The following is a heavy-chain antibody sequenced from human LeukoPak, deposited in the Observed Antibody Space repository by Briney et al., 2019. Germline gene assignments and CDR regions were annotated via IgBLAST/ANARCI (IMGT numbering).Heavy chain of an antibody. CDR2: IIPIFGTA. CDR1: GGTFSSYA. D-gene: IGHD6-13*01. J-gene: IGHJ6*03. CDR3: ARVEYSSSWDRLHYYYYYMDV. Sequence: SVKVSCKASGGTFSSYAISWVRQAPGQGLEWMGGIIPIFGTANYAQKFQGRVTITTDESTSTAYMELSSLRSEDTAVYYCARVEYSSSWDRLHYYYYYMDVWGKGTTVTVSS. V-gene: IGHV1-69*05.